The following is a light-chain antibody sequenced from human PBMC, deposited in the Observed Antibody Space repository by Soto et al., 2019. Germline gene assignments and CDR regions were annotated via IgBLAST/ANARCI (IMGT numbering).Light chain of an antibody. CDR3: QQDGNSPRT. Sequence: IGLTQSPGTLSLSPGERAALSCRASQSVSSSYLAWYQQKPGQAPSLLIYGASRRATGIPDRFSGSGSGTDFTLTISRLEPEDFAVYYCQQDGNSPRTFGQGTKVDI. CDR2: GAS. J-gene: IGKJ1*01. CDR1: QSVSSSY. V-gene: IGKV3-20*01.